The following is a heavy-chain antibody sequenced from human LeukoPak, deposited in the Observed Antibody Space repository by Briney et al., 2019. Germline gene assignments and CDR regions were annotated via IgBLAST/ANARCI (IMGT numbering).Heavy chain of an antibody. D-gene: IGHD6-6*01. CDR2: ISVYNGNT. CDR3: AGVSTAALDY. V-gene: IGHV1-18*01. Sequence: GASVKVSCKASGYTFTSYGISWVRQVPGQGLGWMGWISVYNGNTNYAQKLQGRVTMTTDTSTSTAYMELRSLRSDDTAVYYCAGVSTAALDYWGQGTLVTVSS. CDR1: GYTFTSYG. J-gene: IGHJ4*02.